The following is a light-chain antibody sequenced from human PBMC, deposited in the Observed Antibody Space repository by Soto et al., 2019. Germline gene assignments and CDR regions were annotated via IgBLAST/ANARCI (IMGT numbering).Light chain of an antibody. J-gene: IGLJ1*01. Sequence: QSVLTQPASVSGSPGQSIAISCTGSSSDVGGYNYVSWYQQHPGKAPKLMIYDVSNRPSGVSDRFSGSKSGNTASLTISGLQSEDEADYYCSSYTISDSYVFGTGTRSPS. CDR1: SSDVGGYNY. CDR2: DVS. V-gene: IGLV2-14*03. CDR3: SSYTISDSYV.